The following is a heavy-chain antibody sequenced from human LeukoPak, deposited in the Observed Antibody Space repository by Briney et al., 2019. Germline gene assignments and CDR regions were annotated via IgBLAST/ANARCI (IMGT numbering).Heavy chain of an antibody. V-gene: IGHV3-21*01. D-gene: IGHD2/OR15-2a*01. CDR3: ASSFRVSLDH. J-gene: IGHJ4*02. CDR2: ISSSSNYK. Sequence: PGGSLRLSCVASRFTVSNVNMKWVRQTPGEGLELGYYISSSSNYKDYIDSVTVRFTISRDKANTSQYLQINSLRVEDTAVYYCASSFRVSLDHWGQGDLVIVSP. CDR1: RFTVSNVN.